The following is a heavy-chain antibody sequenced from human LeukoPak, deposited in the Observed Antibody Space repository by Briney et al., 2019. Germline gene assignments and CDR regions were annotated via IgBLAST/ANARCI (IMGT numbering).Heavy chain of an antibody. Sequence: PSETLSLTCTVSGGSISSYYWSWIRQPPGKGLEWIGYIYYSGSTNYNPSLKSRGTISVDTYKKQLSLKLSSVTAADTAVYYCARHGGGHYYDSSTNWFDPWGQGTLVTVSS. J-gene: IGHJ5*02. V-gene: IGHV4-59*08. CDR2: IYYSGST. CDR3: ARHGGGHYYDSSTNWFDP. D-gene: IGHD3-22*01. CDR1: GGSISSYY.